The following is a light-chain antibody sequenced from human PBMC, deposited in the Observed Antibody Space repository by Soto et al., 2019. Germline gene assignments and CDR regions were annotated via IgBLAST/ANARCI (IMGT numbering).Light chain of an antibody. Sequence: QSVLTQPASVSGSPGQSITISCTGTSSDIGGYDFVSWYQQHPSKAPKLLIYDVSNRPSGVPNRFSGSKSGNTASLTISGLQAEDEADYYCNSCTSTNTYVFGTGTKVTVL. V-gene: IGLV2-14*03. J-gene: IGLJ1*01. CDR1: SSDIGGYDF. CDR2: DVS. CDR3: NSCTSTNTYV.